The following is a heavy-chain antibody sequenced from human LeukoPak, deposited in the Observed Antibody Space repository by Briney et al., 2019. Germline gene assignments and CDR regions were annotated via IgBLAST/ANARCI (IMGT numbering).Heavy chain of an antibody. D-gene: IGHD2-15*01. CDR1: GGSISSGSYY. CDR2: IYASGNI. Sequence: SETLSLTCTVSGGSISSGSYYWSWIRQPAGKGLEWIGRIYASGNINYNPSLKSRVTISVDTSKNQFFLKLSSVTAADTAVYYCATGYGKLDSWGQGTLVTVSS. V-gene: IGHV4-61*02. CDR3: ATGYGKLDS. J-gene: IGHJ5*01.